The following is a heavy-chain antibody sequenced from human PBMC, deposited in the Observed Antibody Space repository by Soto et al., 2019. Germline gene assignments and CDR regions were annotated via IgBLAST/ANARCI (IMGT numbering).Heavy chain of an antibody. CDR2: ISGSGGST. Sequence: EVQLLESGGGLVQPGGSLRLSCAASGFTFSSYAMSWVRQAPGKGLEWVSAISGSGGSTYYADSVKGRFTISRDNSKNPLYLQMTSLRAEDTAVYYWAKDPGGTIFGVVRAEGMDVWGQGTTVTVSS. J-gene: IGHJ6*02. V-gene: IGHV3-23*01. D-gene: IGHD3-3*01. CDR3: AKDPGGTIFGVVRAEGMDV. CDR1: GFTFSSYA.